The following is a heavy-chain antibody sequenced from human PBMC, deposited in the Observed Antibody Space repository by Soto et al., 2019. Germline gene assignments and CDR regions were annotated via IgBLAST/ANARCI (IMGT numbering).Heavy chain of an antibody. CDR3: ARETECGSGGSCYPYFQH. J-gene: IGHJ1*01. CDR2: INPSGGST. Sequence: PVASVKVSCKASGYTFTSYYMHWVRQAPGQGLEWMGIINPSGGSTSYAQKFQGRVTMTRDTSTSTVYMELSSLRSEDTAVYYCARETECGSGGSCYPYFQHWGQGTQVTVSS. D-gene: IGHD2-15*01. CDR1: GYTFTSYY. V-gene: IGHV1-46*01.